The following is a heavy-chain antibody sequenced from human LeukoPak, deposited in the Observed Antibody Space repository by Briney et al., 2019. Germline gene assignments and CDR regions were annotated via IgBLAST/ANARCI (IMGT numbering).Heavy chain of an antibody. D-gene: IGHD6-13*01. CDR3: ARDRYSTSWYHFDY. CDR2: ISYDGSNK. CDR1: GFTFSSYA. J-gene: IGHJ4*02. Sequence: GGSLRLSCAASGFTFSSYAMHWVRQAPGKGLEWVAVISYDGSNKYYADSVKGRFTISRDNSKNTLYLQMNSLRAEDTAVYYCARDRYSTSWYHFDYWGQGTLVTLSS. V-gene: IGHV3-30-3*01.